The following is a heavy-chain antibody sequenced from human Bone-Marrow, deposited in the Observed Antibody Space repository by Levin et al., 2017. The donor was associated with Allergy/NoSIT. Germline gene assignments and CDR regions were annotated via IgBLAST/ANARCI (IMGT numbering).Heavy chain of an antibody. J-gene: IGHJ5*02. CDR1: GFTFSSYA. Sequence: GESLKISCAASGFTFSSYAMHWVRQAPGKGLECVAVISYDGSNKYYADSVKGRFTISRDNSKNTLYLQMNSLRAEDTAVYYCARDLTIFDPWGQGTLVTVSS. V-gene: IGHV3-30*04. CDR2: ISYDGSNK. D-gene: IGHD3-3*01. CDR3: ARDLTIFDP.